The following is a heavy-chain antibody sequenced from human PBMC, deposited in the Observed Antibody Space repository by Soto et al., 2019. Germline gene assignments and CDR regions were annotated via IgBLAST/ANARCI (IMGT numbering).Heavy chain of an antibody. CDR3: ARDHLPV. CDR1: GFTFSSYA. V-gene: IGHV3-21*01. Sequence: TVGSLRLSCAASGFTFSSYAMSWVRQAPGKGLEWVSAISSSSSYIYYADSVKGRFTISRDNAKNSLYLQMNSLRAEDTAVYYCARDHLPVWGQGTLVTVSS. CDR2: ISSSSSYI. J-gene: IGHJ4*02.